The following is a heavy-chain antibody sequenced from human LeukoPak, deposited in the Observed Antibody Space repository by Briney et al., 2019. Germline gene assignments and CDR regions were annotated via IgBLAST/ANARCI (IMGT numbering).Heavy chain of an antibody. CDR3: ARDYYGSGSRNGMDV. D-gene: IGHD3-10*01. J-gene: IGHJ6*02. Sequence: GGSLRLSCAASGFTFSSYAMHWVRQAPGKGLEWVAVISYDGSNKYYPDSVKGRFTISRDNSKNTLYLQMNSLRAEDTAVYYCARDYYGSGSRNGMDVWGQGTTVTVSS. V-gene: IGHV3-30-3*01. CDR1: GFTFSSYA. CDR2: ISYDGSNK.